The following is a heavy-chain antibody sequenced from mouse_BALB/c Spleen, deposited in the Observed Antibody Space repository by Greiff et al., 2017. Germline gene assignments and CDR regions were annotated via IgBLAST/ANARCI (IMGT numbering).Heavy chain of an antibody. J-gene: IGHJ2*01. CDR2: IAPGSGST. Sequence: DLVKPGASVKLSCKASGYTFTSYWINWIKQRPGQGLEWIGRIAPGSGSTYYNEMFKGKATLTVDTSSSTAYIQLSSLSSEDSAVYFCAREGYYGSRAFDDWGQGTTLTVSS. V-gene: IGHV1S41*01. CDR1: GYTFTSYW. D-gene: IGHD1-1*01. CDR3: AREGYYGSRAFDD.